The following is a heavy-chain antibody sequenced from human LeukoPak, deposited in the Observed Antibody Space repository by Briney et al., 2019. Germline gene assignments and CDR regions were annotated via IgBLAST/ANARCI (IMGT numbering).Heavy chain of an antibody. V-gene: IGHV3-7*01. CDR3: ARADYYDSPNNWFDP. Sequence: GSLRLSCAASGFTFSSYWMSWVRQAPGKGLEWVANIKQDGSEKYYVDSVKGRFTISRDNAKNSLYLQMNSLRAEDTAVYYCARADYYDSPNNWFDPWGQGTLVTVSS. CDR1: GFTFSSYW. CDR2: IKQDGSEK. J-gene: IGHJ5*02. D-gene: IGHD3-22*01.